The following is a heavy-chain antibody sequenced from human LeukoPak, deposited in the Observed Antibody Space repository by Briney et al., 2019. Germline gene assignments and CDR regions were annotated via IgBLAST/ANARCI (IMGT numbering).Heavy chain of an antibody. V-gene: IGHV3-74*01. CDR3: ARSNQADDY. J-gene: IGHJ4*02. CDR1: GLTFSFYW. D-gene: IGHD1-14*01. Sequence: GGSLRLSCAASGLTFSFYWMHWVRQAPGQGLVWVSRINPGGSSTAYADSVKGRFTISRDNAKNTLYLQTDSLRADDTGVYYCARSNQADDYWGQGTLVTVSS. CDR2: INPGGSST.